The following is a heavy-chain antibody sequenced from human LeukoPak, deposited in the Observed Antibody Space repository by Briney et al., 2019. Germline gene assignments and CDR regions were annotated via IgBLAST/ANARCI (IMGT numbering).Heavy chain of an antibody. CDR1: GFSFSNYG. Sequence: PGGSLRLFCGASGFSFSNYGMRWVRKAQGKGLEWVAKMRENGGKKYFADSVKGRLTISRENAKKTLYVEKNSLRAEDTAVYYCAKAAFGVLPHAFDIWGQGTILTVSS. D-gene: IGHD3-3*01. CDR3: AKAAFGVLPHAFDI. V-gene: IGHV3-7*03. J-gene: IGHJ3*02. CDR2: MRENGGKK.